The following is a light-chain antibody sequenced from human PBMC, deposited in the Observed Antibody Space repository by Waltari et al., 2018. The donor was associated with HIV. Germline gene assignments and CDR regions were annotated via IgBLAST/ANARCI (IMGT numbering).Light chain of an antibody. CDR3: CSYAGSYTYA. CDR1: TSDVGAYIS. J-gene: IGLJ1*01. Sequence: QSALTQPRSVSGSPGQSVPISCTGTTSDVGAYISVSWYQHHPGKAPQLIIYDVTKRPSGVPIRFSGSKSGNTASLTISGLQGEDEADYFCCSYAGSYTYAFGTGTKVTVL. CDR2: DVT. V-gene: IGLV2-11*01.